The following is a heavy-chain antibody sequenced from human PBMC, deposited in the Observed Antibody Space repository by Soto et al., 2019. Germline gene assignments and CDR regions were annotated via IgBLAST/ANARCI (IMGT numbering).Heavy chain of an antibody. CDR3: AAVTPRDY. CDR1: GYTFTGYY. CDR2: INLDSGNT. J-gene: IGHJ4*02. Sequence: ASVKVSCKASGYTFTGYYMHWVRQARGQGLEWIGWINLDSGNTNYAQKFQERVTITRDMSTSTAYMELSSLRSEDTAVYYCAAVTPRDYWGQGTLVTVSS. V-gene: IGHV1-58*02. D-gene: IGHD3-16*01.